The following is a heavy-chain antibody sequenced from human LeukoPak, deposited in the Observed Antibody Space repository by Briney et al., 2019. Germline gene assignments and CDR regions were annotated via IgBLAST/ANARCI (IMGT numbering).Heavy chain of an antibody. J-gene: IGHJ4*02. CDR2: IIPIFGTA. CDR3: ARNYYDSSGYYYGGTGPYYFDY. Sequence: RASVTVSCKASGGTFSSYAISWVRQAPGQGLEWMGGIIPIFGTANYARKFQGRVTITTDESTSTAYMELSSLRSEDTAVYYCARNYYDSSGYYYGGTGPYYFDYWGQGTLVTVSS. D-gene: IGHD3-22*01. V-gene: IGHV1-69*05. CDR1: GGTFSSYA.